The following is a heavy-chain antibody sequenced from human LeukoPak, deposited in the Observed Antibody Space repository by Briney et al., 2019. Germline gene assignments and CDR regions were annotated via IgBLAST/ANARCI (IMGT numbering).Heavy chain of an antibody. CDR3: AKEITRPNRAVAGLNY. V-gene: IGHV3-30*18. CDR1: GFTFSAYG. CDR2: ISYDGTNK. Sequence: PGRSQRLSCAASGFTFSAYGMHWVRQAPGQGLEWVAIISYDGTNKYYADSVKGRFTISRDNSKNTLYLQMNSLRAEDTAVYYCAKEITRPNRAVAGLNYWGQGPLVTVSS. J-gene: IGHJ4*02. D-gene: IGHD6-19*01.